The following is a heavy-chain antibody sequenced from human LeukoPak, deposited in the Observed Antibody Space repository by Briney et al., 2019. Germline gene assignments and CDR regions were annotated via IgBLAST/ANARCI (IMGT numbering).Heavy chain of an antibody. CDR3: ARAYCSSTSCYTRRYYYYYMDV. CDR2: INHSGST. J-gene: IGHJ6*03. D-gene: IGHD2-2*02. CDR1: GGSFSGYY. V-gene: IGHV4-34*01. Sequence: SETLSLTCAVYGGSFSGYYWSWTRQPPGKGLEWIGEINHSGSTNYNPSLKSRVTISVDTSKNQFSLKLSSVTAADTAVYYCARAYCSSTSCYTRRYYYYYMDVWGKGTTVTVSS.